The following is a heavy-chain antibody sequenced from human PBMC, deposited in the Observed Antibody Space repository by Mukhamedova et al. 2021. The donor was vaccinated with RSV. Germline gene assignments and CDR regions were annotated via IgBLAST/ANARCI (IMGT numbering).Heavy chain of an antibody. Sequence: AVISYDGSNKYYADSVKGRFTISRDNSKNTLYLQMNSLRAEDTAVYYCAKDRQDIVATSALDVWGQGTTVTVPS. CDR3: AKDRQDIVATSALDV. J-gene: IGHJ6*02. V-gene: IGHV3-30*18. D-gene: IGHD5-12*01. CDR2: ISYDGSNK.